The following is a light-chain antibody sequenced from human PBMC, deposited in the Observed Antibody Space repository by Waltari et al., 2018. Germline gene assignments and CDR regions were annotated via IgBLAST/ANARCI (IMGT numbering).Light chain of an antibody. J-gene: IGKJ1*01. CDR3: QQRTIWSGT. V-gene: IGKV3-11*01. Sequence: VVVTQSPATLSLSHGERATLSCRARESISTYLAWYQHKPGQAPRLLVYDASNRATGIPARFSGSGSGTDFTLTISSLEPEDFAVYYCQQRTIWSGTFGQGTKVEIK. CDR2: DAS. CDR1: ESISTY.